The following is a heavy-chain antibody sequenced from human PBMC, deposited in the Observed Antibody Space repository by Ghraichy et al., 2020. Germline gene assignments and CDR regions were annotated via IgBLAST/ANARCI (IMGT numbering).Heavy chain of an antibody. CDR3: ARQRRPGDPSGGAFDI. V-gene: IGHV5-51*01. J-gene: IGHJ3*02. CDR1: GYSFTSYW. D-gene: IGHD3-10*01. CDR2: IYPGDSDT. Sequence: GESLNISCKGSGYSFTSYWIGWVRQMPGKGLEWMGIIYPGDSDTRYSPSFQGQVTISADKSISTAYLQWSSLKASDTAMYYCARQRRPGDPSGGAFDIWGQGTMVTVSS.